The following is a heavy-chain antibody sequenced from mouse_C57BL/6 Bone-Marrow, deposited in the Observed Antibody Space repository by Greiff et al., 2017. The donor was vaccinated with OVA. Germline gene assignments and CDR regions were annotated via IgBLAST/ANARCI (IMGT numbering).Heavy chain of an antibody. CDR2: ISSGGDYI. V-gene: IGHV5S21*01. J-gene: IGHJ4*01. D-gene: IGHD1-1*01. Sequence: DVQLVESGEGLVKPGGSLKLSCAASGFTFSSYAMSWVRQTPEKRLEWVAYISSGGDYIYYADTVKGRFTISRDNARNTLCLQMSSLESEDTAMYDCARLLDAMDYWGQGTTVTVSS. CDR1: GFTFSSYA. CDR3: ARLLDAMDY.